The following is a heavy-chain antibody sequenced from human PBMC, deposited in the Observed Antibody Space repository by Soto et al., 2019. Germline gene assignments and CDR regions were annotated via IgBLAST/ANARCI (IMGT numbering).Heavy chain of an antibody. CDR2: ISAYNGHT. V-gene: IGHV1-18*01. CDR3: VRGDGGYVDH. D-gene: IGHD3-16*01. Sequence: QVQLVQSGVEVKKPGASVKVSCKAMGYIFTNYGLSWVRQAPGEGPEWLGWISAYNGHTKYAPKVQDRVTLTTDTPATTAYLELRSLRSDDAAVYYCVRGDGGYVDHWGQGTLVLVSS. CDR1: GYIFTNYG. J-gene: IGHJ4*02.